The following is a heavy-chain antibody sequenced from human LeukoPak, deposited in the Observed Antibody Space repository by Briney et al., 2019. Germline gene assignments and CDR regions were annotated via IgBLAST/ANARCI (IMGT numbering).Heavy chain of an antibody. CDR2: ISWNSGSI. CDR3: AKDMGPFWSGYLDY. CDR1: GFTFDDYA. J-gene: IGHJ4*02. Sequence: GGSLRLSFAASGFTFDDYAMHWVRQAPGKGLEWVSGISWNSGSIGYADSVKGRFTISRDNAKNSLYLQMNSLRAEDMALYYCAKDMGPFWSGYLDYWGQGTLVTVSS. D-gene: IGHD3-3*01. V-gene: IGHV3-9*03.